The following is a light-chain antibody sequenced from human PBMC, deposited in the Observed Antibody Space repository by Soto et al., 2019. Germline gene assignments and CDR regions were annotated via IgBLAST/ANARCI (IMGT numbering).Light chain of an antibody. CDR1: QTISSN. CDR3: QQYHNWPPQYT. V-gene: IGKV3-15*01. J-gene: IGKJ2*01. CDR2: GAS. Sequence: EIVMTQSPATLSVSPGERATLSCRARQTISSNLAWYQQKPGQSPRLLIHGASTRATGVPARCSGSGYGTDFTLTISSLHSEDFAVYYCQQYHNWPPQYTFGQGTKLQIK.